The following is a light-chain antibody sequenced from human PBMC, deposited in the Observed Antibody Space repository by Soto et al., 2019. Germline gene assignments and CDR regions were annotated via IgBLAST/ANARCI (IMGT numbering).Light chain of an antibody. J-gene: IGKJ1*01. V-gene: IGKV1-5*01. CDR2: DAS. CDR1: QSISSW. Sequence: DIQMTQSPSTLSASVGDRVTITCRASQSISSWMAWYQQKPGKAPKLLIYDASSWESGVPSRFSGSGSGTEFTLSISSLQPDDFATYYCQQYNSDSLMWTFGQETKVEIK. CDR3: QQYNSDSLMWT.